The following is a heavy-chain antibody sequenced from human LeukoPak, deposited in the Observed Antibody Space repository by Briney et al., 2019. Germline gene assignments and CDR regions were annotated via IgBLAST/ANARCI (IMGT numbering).Heavy chain of an antibody. J-gene: IGHJ4*02. D-gene: IGHD3-10*01. CDR3: AKDQAHYYGSGSYLDY. V-gene: IGHV3-23*01. Sequence: PGGSLRLSCAASGFTFSSYAMSWVRQAPGKGLEWVSAISGSGGSTYYADSVKGRFTISRDNSKNTLYLQMNSLRAEDTAVYYCAKDQAHYYGSGSYLDYWGQGTLVTVSS. CDR1: GFTFSSYA. CDR2: ISGSGGST.